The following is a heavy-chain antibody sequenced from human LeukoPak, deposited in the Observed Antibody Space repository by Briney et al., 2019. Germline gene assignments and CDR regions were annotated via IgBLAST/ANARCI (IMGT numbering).Heavy chain of an antibody. CDR2: ISYDGGNK. Sequence: PGGSLRLSCAASGFTFSSYAMHWVRQAPGKGLEWVAVISYDGGNKYYADSVKGRFTISRDNPKNTLYLQMNSLRAEDTAVYYCARRAGAYSHPYDYWGQGTLVTVSS. CDR1: GFTFSSYA. V-gene: IGHV3-30*04. D-gene: IGHD4/OR15-4a*01. CDR3: ARRAGAYSHPYDY. J-gene: IGHJ4*02.